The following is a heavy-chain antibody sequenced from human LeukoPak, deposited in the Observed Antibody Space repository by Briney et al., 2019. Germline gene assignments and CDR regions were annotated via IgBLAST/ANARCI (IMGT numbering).Heavy chain of an antibody. CDR2: ISGSGGST. J-gene: IGHJ4*02. CDR1: GFTFSSYA. V-gene: IGHV3-23*01. D-gene: IGHD4-17*01. Sequence: GSLRLSCAASGFTFSSYAMSWVRQAPGKGLEWVSGISGSGGSTKYADSVKGRFTISRDNSKNTLYLQMNSLRDEDTAVYYCAKGLRNGDYGDFRGQGTLVTVSS. CDR3: AKGLRNGDYGDF.